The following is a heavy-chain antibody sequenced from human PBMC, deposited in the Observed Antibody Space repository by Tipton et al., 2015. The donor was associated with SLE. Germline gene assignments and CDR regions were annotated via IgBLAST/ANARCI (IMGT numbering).Heavy chain of an antibody. CDR2: IKSETDGGTT. CDR3: TAVYYDFWTGYNGDY. V-gene: IGHV3-15*01. Sequence: SLRLSCAASGFTFSNAWMNWVRQAPGKGLEWVGRIKSETDGGTTDYAAPVKGRFTISRDDSKNTLYLQMNSLKTEDTAVYYCTAVYYDFWTGYNGDYWGQGILVTVSS. J-gene: IGHJ4*02. CDR1: GFTFSNAW. D-gene: IGHD3-3*01.